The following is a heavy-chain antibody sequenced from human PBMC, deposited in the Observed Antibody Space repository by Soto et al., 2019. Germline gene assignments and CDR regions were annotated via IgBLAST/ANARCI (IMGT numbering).Heavy chain of an antibody. J-gene: IGHJ4*02. CDR3: TTGSNEGY. CDR2: IRTKPEGETT. CDR1: GFSFSSAW. V-gene: IGHV3-15*07. D-gene: IGHD1-1*01. Sequence: EVQLLESGGGLVKPGGSLRLSCAASGFSFSSAWMNWVRHAPGKGLEWVGRIRTKPEGETTDYPAPVKGRFTISRDDSKTTLYLQMTSLKIEDTAVYYCTTGSNEGYWGQGTPVTVSS.